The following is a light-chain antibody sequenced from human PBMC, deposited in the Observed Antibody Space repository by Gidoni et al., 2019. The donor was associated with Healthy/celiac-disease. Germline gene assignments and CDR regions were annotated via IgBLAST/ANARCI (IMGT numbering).Light chain of an antibody. CDR3: QQYGSSPWGFT. Sequence: EIVLTQSPGTLSLSPGERATLSCRASQSVSSSYLAWYQQKPGQAPRLLIYGASSRATGIPDRFSGSGSGTDFTLTISRLEPEDFAVYYWQQYGSSPWGFTFGPGTKVDIK. V-gene: IGKV3-20*01. CDR2: GAS. J-gene: IGKJ3*01. CDR1: QSVSSSY.